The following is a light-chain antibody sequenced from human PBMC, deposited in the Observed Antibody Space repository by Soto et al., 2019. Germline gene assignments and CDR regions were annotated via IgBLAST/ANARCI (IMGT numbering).Light chain of an antibody. CDR3: SSYTSSDTLGV. CDR1: SSDIGTYNY. V-gene: IGLV2-14*01. Sequence: QSALTQPASVSGSPGQSITISCTGTSSDIGTYNYVSWYQHHPGKAPKLLIYEVSNQPSGVSNRFSGSKSGNTASLTISGLQAEDEADYYCSSYTSSDTLGVFGGGTKLTVL. CDR2: EVS. J-gene: IGLJ3*02.